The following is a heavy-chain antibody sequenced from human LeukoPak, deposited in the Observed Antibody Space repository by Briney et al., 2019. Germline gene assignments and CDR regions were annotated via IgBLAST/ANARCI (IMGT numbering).Heavy chain of an antibody. J-gene: IGHJ5*02. CDR3: ARGLRYFDWLLYPLNWFDP. V-gene: IGHV4-31*03. CDR1: GGSISSGGYY. Sequence: TLSLTFTVSGGSISSGGYYWSWIRQHPGKGLEWIGHIYYSGTSFYNPSLTSRVTISVDTSKNQFSLKLTSVNDADTAVYYCARGLRYFDWLLYPLNWFDPWGQGTLVTVSS. D-gene: IGHD3-9*01. CDR2: IYYSGTS.